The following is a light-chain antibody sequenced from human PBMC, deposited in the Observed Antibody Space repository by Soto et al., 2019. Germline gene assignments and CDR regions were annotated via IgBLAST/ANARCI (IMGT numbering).Light chain of an antibody. V-gene: IGKV3-11*01. Sequence: EIVLTQSPATLSVSTGDRVTLSCRASQSVDINLAWYQQKAGQAPRLLIYGAFNRATGIPARFSGSGSGTDFTLTISSLEPEDSAVYYCQQRNVWPPVTFGQGTRLEIK. CDR2: GAF. J-gene: IGKJ5*01. CDR1: QSVDIN. CDR3: QQRNVWPPVT.